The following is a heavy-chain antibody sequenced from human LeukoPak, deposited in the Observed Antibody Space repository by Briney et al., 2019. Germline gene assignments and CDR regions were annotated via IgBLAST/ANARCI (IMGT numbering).Heavy chain of an antibody. CDR3: ARAILWFGELPFYFDY. Sequence: GGSLRLSCAASGFTFSSYAMSWVRQAPGKGLEWVANIKQDGSEKYYVDSVKGRFTISRDNAKNSLYLQMSSLRAEDTAVYYCARAILWFGELPFYFDYWGQGTLVTVSS. V-gene: IGHV3-7*01. J-gene: IGHJ4*02. D-gene: IGHD3-10*01. CDR1: GFTFSSYA. CDR2: IKQDGSEK.